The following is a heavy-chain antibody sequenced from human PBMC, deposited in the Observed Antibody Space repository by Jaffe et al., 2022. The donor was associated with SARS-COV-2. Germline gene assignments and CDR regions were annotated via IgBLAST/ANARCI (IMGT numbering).Heavy chain of an antibody. J-gene: IGHJ4*02. CDR2: IRDDGRAE. V-gene: IGHV3-7*01. D-gene: IGHD2-15*01. CDR3: VRPTVGNLWWYDF. CDR1: GFTFAGYW. Sequence: EVQLVESGGDLVQPGGSLRLSCTASGFTFAGYWMNWVRQAPGKGLEWVANIRDDGRAEYYVDSVKGRFTISRDNAKNSLYLQMNSLRAEDTAVYYCVRPTVGNLWWYDFWGQGTLVTVSS.